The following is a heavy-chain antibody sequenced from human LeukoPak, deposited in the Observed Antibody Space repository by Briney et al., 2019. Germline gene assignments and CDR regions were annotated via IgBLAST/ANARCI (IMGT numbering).Heavy chain of an antibody. CDR1: GGSFSGYY. D-gene: IGHD1-26*01. J-gene: IGHJ4*02. V-gene: IGHV4-34*01. CDR2: INHSGST. Sequence: SETLSLTCAVYGGSFSGYYWSWIRQPPGKGLEWIGEINHSGSTNYHPSLKSRVTISVDTSKNQFSLKLSSVTAADTAVYYCARWRISGSYYFDYWGQGTLVTVSS. CDR3: ARWRISGSYYFDY.